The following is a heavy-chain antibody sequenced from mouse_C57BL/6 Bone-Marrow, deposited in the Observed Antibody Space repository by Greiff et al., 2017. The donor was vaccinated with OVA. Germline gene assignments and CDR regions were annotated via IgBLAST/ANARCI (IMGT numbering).Heavy chain of an antibody. CDR3: ARRGTDYAMDY. CDR1: GYTFTSYW. Sequence: QLQQPGAELVRPGSSVKLSCKASGYTFTSYWMHWVKQRPIQGLEWIGNIDPSDSETHYNQKFKDKATLTVDKSSSTAYMQLSSLTSEDSAVYYCARRGTDYAMDYWGQGTSVTVSS. D-gene: IGHD3-3*01. CDR2: IDPSDSET. J-gene: IGHJ4*01. V-gene: IGHV1-52*01.